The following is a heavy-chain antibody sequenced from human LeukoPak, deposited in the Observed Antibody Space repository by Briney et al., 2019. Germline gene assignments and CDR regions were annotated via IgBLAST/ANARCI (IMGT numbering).Heavy chain of an antibody. D-gene: IGHD3-10*01. CDR1: GYTFTSYG. CDR2: ISAYNGNT. Sequence: ASVKVSCKASGYTFTSYGIRWVRQAPGQGLEWMGWISAYNGNTNYAQKHQGRVTMTTDTSTSTAYMELRSLRSDDTAVYYCARDLTRWNYGSGYPWGQGTLVTVSS. J-gene: IGHJ5*02. CDR3: ARDLTRWNYGSGYP. V-gene: IGHV1-18*01.